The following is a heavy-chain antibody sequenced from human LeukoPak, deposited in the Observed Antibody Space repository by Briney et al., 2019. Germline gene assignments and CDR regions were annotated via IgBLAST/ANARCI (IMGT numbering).Heavy chain of an antibody. D-gene: IGHD6-19*01. V-gene: IGHV1-69*13. CDR1: GGTFSSYA. Sequence: SVKVSCKASGGTFSSYAISWVRQAPGQGLEWVGGIIPIFGTANYAQKFQGRVTITADESTSTAYMELSSLRSEDTAVYYCARSGYSSGWYAGDWGQGTLVTVSS. CDR3: ARSGYSSGWYAGD. CDR2: IIPIFGTA. J-gene: IGHJ4*02.